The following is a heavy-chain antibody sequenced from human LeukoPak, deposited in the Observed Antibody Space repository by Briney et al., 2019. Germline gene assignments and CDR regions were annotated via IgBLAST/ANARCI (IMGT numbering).Heavy chain of an antibody. J-gene: IGHJ6*02. V-gene: IGHV3-48*03. Sequence: GGSLRLSCAASGFTFSSYEMNWVRQAPGKGLEWVSYISSGGTTIYYADSVKGRFTISRDNAGNSLYLQMNSLRAEDTAVYQCARSYEYYLGSGYGMDVWGQGTTVTVSS. D-gene: IGHD3-10*01. CDR2: ISSGGTTI. CDR1: GFTFSSYE. CDR3: ARSYEYYLGSGYGMDV.